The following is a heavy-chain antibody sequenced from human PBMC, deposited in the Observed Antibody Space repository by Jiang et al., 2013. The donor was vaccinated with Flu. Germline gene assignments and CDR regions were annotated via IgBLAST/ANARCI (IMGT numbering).Heavy chain of an antibody. CDR3: ARGGVAAGAMDV. D-gene: IGHD2-15*01. CDR1: GGSFSGYY. Sequence: LLKPSETLSLTCAVYGGSFSGYYWSWIRQPPGKGLEWIGEINHSGSTNYNPSLKSRVTISVDTSKNQFSLKLSSVTAADTAVYYCARGGVAAGAMDVWGQGTTVTVSS. J-gene: IGHJ6*02. CDR2: INHSGST. V-gene: IGHV4-34*01.